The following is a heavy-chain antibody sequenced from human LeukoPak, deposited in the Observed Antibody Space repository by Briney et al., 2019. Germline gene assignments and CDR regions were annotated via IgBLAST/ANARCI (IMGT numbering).Heavy chain of an antibody. CDR1: GYTFTGYY. V-gene: IGHV1-2*02. D-gene: IGHD3-22*01. CDR3: ARSQHYYYDSSGYNAFDI. CDR2: INPNSGGT. Sequence: PGASVKVSCKASGYTFTGYYMHWVRQAPGQGLEWMGWINPNSGGTYYAQKFQGRVTMTRDTSISTAYMELSRLRSDDTAVYYCARSQHYYYDSSGYNAFDIWGQGTMVTVSS. J-gene: IGHJ3*02.